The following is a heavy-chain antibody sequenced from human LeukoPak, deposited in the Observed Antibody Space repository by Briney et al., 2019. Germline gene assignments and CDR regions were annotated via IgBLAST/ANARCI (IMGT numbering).Heavy chain of an antibody. CDR2: INHSGST. CDR3: ARRFTMVRGVIRLDYYMDV. J-gene: IGHJ6*03. Sequence: PSETLSLTCAVYGGSFSGYYWSWIRQPPGKGLEWIGEINHSGSTNYNPSLKSRVTISVDTSKNQFSLKLSSVTAADTAVYYCARRFTMVRGVIRLDYYMDVWGKGTTVTISS. CDR1: GGSFSGYY. D-gene: IGHD3-10*01. V-gene: IGHV4-34*01.